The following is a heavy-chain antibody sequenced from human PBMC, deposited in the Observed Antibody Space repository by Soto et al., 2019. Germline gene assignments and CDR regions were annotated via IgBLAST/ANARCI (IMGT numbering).Heavy chain of an antibody. CDR1: GGTFRTAA. CDR2: IMPVFRTP. Sequence: QVQLEQSGAEVKKPGSSVKVSCKASGGTFRTAAVSWVRQAPGQGLEWMGGIMPVFRTPDYAQKFHGRVTITADESTGTAYMELGGPGSDHPAVYFCPPDNYRPPLGGKFYYLLDVWGQGTTITVSS. J-gene: IGHJ6*02. V-gene: IGHV1-69*12. D-gene: IGHD3-10*01. CDR3: PPDNYRPPLGGKFYYLLDV.